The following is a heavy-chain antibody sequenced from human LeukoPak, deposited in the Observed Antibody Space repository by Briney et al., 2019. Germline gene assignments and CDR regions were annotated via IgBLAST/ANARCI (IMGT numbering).Heavy chain of an antibody. CDR2: IIPILNIL. D-gene: IGHD3-3*01. J-gene: IGHJ6*02. Sequence: SVKVSCKASGDIFSNYGISWVRRAPGQGLEWMARIIPILNILNYAQKFQGRLTISADKPTSTAYMELSSLTSEDTAVYYCARDPDDLLSGGSYYDNGMDVWGQGTTVTVSS. V-gene: IGHV1-69*04. CDR3: ARDPDDLLSGGSYYDNGMDV. CDR1: GDIFSNYG.